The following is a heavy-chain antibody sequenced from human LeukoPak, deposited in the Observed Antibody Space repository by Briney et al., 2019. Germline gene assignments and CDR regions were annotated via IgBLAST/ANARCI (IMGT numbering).Heavy chain of an antibody. CDR3: ARRIAAAGTRWFDP. V-gene: IGHV4-31*03. Sequence: SETLSLTCTVSGGSISSGCYYWSWIRQHPGGGLQWIGYMYYSGSTYYNPSLKSRVTISVDTSKNQFSLKLSSVTAADTAVYYCARRIAAAGTRWFDPWGQGTLVTVSS. CDR1: GGSISSGCYY. J-gene: IGHJ5*02. D-gene: IGHD6-13*01. CDR2: MYYSGST.